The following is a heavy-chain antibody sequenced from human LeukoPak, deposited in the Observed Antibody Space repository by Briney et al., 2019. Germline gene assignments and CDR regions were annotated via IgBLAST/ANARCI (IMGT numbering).Heavy chain of an antibody. J-gene: IGHJ5*02. CDR3: VRGPREGTVAGTWFDP. CDR1: GFTFSTYA. Sequence: GGSLRLSCAASGFTFSTYAMSWVRHLPEKGLEWVSGIRGNGGSAHYADSVKGRFTISRDNSKNTLYLPLNSLRAEDTAVYYCVRGPREGTVAGTWFDPWGQGIRVTVSS. D-gene: IGHD6-19*01. CDR2: IRGNGGSA. V-gene: IGHV3-23*01.